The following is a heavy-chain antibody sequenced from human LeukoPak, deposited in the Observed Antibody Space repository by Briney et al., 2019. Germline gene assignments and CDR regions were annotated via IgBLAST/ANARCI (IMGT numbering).Heavy chain of an antibody. CDR3: TRNTIFGVVN. V-gene: IGHV3-73*01. J-gene: IGHJ1*01. D-gene: IGHD3-3*01. Sequence: GGSLRLSCAASGFTFSGSAMNWVRQASGKGLEWVGRIRSKANSHATAYAASVKGRFTISRDDSKNTAYLQMNSLKTEDTAVYYCTRNTIFGVVNWGQGTLVTVSS. CDR2: IRSKANSHAT. CDR1: GFTFSGSA.